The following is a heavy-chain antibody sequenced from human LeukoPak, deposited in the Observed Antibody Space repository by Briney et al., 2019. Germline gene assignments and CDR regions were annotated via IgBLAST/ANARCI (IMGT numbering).Heavy chain of an antibody. CDR2: ISGRGGTT. CDR3: AKKGYYDGSGYYMYYFDH. J-gene: IGHJ4*02. Sequence: PGGSLRLSCAASGLTFSSYAMSWVRQAPGKGLEWVSAISGRGGTTYYADSVKGRFTISRDNSKNTLYLQMNSLRAEDTAVYYCAKKGYYDGSGYYMYYFDHWGQGTLVTVSS. V-gene: IGHV3-23*01. CDR1: GLTFSSYA. D-gene: IGHD3-22*01.